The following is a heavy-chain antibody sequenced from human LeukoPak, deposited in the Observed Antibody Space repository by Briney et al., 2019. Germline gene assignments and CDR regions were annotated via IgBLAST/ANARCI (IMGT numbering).Heavy chain of an antibody. D-gene: IGHD3-22*01. CDR1: GFTFGSYA. CDR2: ISGSGGST. Sequence: GGSLRLSCAASGFTFGSYAMSWVRQAPGKGLEWVSAISGSGGSTYYADSVKGRFTISRDNSKNTLYLQMNSLRAEDTAVYYCAKASAMIVVVSKHFDYWGQGTLVTVSS. CDR3: AKASAMIVVVSKHFDY. V-gene: IGHV3-23*01. J-gene: IGHJ4*02.